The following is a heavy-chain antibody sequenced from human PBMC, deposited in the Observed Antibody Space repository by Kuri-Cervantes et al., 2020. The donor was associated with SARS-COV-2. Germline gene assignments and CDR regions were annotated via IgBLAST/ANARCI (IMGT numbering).Heavy chain of an antibody. J-gene: IGHJ3*02. D-gene: IGHD1-26*01. V-gene: IGHV1-69*04. CDR1: GYTFTSYG. CDR3: AADRELTNAFDI. CDR2: IIPILGIA. Sequence: SVKVSCKASGYTFTSYGISWVRQAPGRGLEWMGRIIPILGIANYAQKFQGRVTITADKSTSTAYMELSSLRSEDTAVYYCAADRELTNAFDIWGQGTMVTVSS.